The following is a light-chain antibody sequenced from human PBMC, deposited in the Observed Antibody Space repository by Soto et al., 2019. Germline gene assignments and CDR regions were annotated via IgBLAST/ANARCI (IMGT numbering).Light chain of an antibody. V-gene: IGKV2-28*01. J-gene: IGKJ1*01. CDR1: QSLLNSNGYNY. CDR2: LGS. CDR3: MQALTAPAT. Sequence: DIVMTQSPLSLPVTPGEPASISCRSSQSLLNSNGYNYLDWYLQKPGQSPHLLIYLGSNRASGVPARFSGSGSGTDFTLKISRVEAEDVGVYHCMQALTAPATFGQGTKVEIK.